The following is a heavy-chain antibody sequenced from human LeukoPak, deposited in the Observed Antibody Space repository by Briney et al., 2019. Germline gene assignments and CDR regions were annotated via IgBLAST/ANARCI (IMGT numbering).Heavy chain of an antibody. CDR1: GFTFSSYA. V-gene: IGHV3-30*04. CDR3: AREGPGLLWFGEFPGGMDV. CDR2: IAYDGRNK. Sequence: GGSLRLSCAASGFTFSSYAMHWVRQAPGKGLEGVAVIAYDGRNKYYADSVKGRFTISRDNSKNTLYLQMNSLRAEDTAVYYCAREGPGLLWFGEFPGGMDVWGQGTTVTVSS. J-gene: IGHJ6*02. D-gene: IGHD3-10*01.